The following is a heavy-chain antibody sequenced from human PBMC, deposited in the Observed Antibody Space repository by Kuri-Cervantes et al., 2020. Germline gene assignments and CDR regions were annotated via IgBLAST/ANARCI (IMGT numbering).Heavy chain of an antibody. CDR1: GFTFSDYY. Sequence: GESLKISCAASGFTFSDYYMSWIRQAPGKGLEWVSYISSSGSTIYYADSVKGRFTISRDYAKNSLYLQMNSLRAEDTAVYYCARATLAGSFSSMDVWGQGTTVTVSS. J-gene: IGHJ6*02. V-gene: IGHV3-11*01. D-gene: IGHD3-10*01. CDR3: ARATLAGSFSSMDV. CDR2: ISSSGSTI.